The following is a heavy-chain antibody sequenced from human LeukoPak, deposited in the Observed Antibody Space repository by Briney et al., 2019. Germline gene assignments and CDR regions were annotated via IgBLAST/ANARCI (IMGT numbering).Heavy chain of an antibody. D-gene: IGHD6-19*01. Sequence: GASVKVSCKASGYTFTSYAMHWVRQAPGQRLEWMGWINAGNGNTKYSQKFQGRVTITRDTSASTAYMELSSLRSDDTAVYYCARDNAPSSGWLPYYFDYWGQGTLVTVSS. CDR2: INAGNGNT. J-gene: IGHJ4*02. CDR1: GYTFTSYA. V-gene: IGHV1-3*01. CDR3: ARDNAPSSGWLPYYFDY.